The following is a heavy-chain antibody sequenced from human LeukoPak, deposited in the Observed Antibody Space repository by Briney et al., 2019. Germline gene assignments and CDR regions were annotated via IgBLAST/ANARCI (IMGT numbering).Heavy chain of an antibody. CDR3: ARLARYSAMVIEDY. Sequence: ASVKVSCKASGYTFTIYDINWVRQATGQGLEWMGWMNPNSGNTGYAQKFQGRVTMTRNTSISTAYMELSSLRSEDTAVYYCARLARYSAMVIEDYWGQGTLVTVSS. D-gene: IGHD5-18*01. J-gene: IGHJ4*02. V-gene: IGHV1-8*01. CDR1: GYTFTIYD. CDR2: MNPNSGNT.